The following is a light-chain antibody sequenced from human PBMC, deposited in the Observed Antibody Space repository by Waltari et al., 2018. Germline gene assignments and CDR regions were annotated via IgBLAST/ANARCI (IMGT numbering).Light chain of an antibody. CDR3: QVWDSNGDHPV. J-gene: IGLJ2*01. CDR1: EIRRKT. CDR2: DDT. Sequence: SYVLTQPPSVSVAPGKTARISCAGQEIRRKTLHWYQQKPGQAPVLVIYDDTVRPSGIPDRISGSDTATLTIARVEAGDEADYYCQVWDSNGDHPVFGGGTRLTVL. V-gene: IGLV3-21*03.